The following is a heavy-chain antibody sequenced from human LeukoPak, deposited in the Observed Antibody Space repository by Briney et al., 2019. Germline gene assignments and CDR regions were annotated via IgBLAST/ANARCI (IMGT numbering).Heavy chain of an antibody. CDR3: AGTPVVVTANYYGMDV. J-gene: IGHJ6*02. Sequence: PGGSLRLSCAASGFTFSSYSMKWVRQAPGKGLEWVSSIHSSSNYIDYVDSVKGRFTISRDNAKNSLYLQMTSLRAEDTAVYYCAGTPVVVTANYYGMDVWGQGTTVTVSS. CDR1: GFTFSSYS. D-gene: IGHD2-21*02. CDR2: IHSSSNYI. V-gene: IGHV3-21*06.